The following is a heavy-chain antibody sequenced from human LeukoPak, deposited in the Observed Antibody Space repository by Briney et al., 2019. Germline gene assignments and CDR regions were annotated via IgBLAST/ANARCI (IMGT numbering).Heavy chain of an antibody. J-gene: IGHJ5*02. Sequence: PGGSLRLSCAASRFTFSSYAMSWVRQAPGKGLEWVSTISDSGGSTYYADSVKGRFTISRDNSKNTLYLQMNSLRAEDTAVYYCAKGTSGTYYHWGQGTLVTVSS. CDR1: RFTFSSYA. CDR3: AKGTSGTYYH. D-gene: IGHD1-26*01. V-gene: IGHV3-23*01. CDR2: ISDSGGST.